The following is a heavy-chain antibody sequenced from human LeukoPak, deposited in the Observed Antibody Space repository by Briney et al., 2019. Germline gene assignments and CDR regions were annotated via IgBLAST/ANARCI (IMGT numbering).Heavy chain of an antibody. D-gene: IGHD2-15*01. CDR1: GFSFGDFP. J-gene: IGHJ4*02. CDR3: TRGSGRFEF. V-gene: IGHV3-49*04. Sequence: PGGSLRLSCAGSGFSFGDFPMTWVRQAPGKGLEWVGYIRAKAYGGTTEYAASVKGRLTISTDDSKRIAYLQMNGLQTEATGIYYCTRGSGRFEFWGQGALVTVSS. CDR2: IRAKAYGGTT.